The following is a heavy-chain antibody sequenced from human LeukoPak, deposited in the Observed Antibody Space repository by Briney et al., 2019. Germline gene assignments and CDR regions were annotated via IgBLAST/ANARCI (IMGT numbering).Heavy chain of an antibody. CDR1: GGSISSYY. Sequence: SETLSLTCTVPGGSISSYYWSWIRQPAGKGLEWIGRIYTSGSTYYNPSLKSRVTISVDTSKNQFSLSLSSVTAADTAVYYCARITFVVEGYGMDVWGQGTTVTVSS. J-gene: IGHJ6*02. V-gene: IGHV4-4*07. CDR3: ARITFVVEGYGMDV. CDR2: IYTSGST. D-gene: IGHD2-21*01.